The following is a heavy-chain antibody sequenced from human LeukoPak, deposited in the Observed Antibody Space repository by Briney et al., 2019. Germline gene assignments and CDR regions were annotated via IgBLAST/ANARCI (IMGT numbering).Heavy chain of an antibody. V-gene: IGHV4-38-2*01. D-gene: IGHD4-17*01. J-gene: IGHJ4*02. CDR3: ARQDTVTHVPHYFDY. CDR2: IYHSGST. CDR1: GYSISSGYY. Sequence: IPSETLSLTCAVSGYSISSGYYWGWIRQPPGKGLEWIGSIYHSGSTYYNPSLKSPVTISVDTSKNQFSLKLSSVTAADTAVYYCARQDTVTHVPHYFDYWGQGTLVTVSS.